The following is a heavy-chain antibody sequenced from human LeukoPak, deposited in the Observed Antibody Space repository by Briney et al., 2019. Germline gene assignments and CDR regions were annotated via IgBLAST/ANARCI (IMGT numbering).Heavy chain of an antibody. CDR3: ARGRAGFSGSWYVY. CDR2: INPSDGST. V-gene: IGHV1-46*01. CDR1: GYTFTSYY. Sequence: ASVKVSCKASGYTFTSYYMHWVRQAPGQGPEWMGVINPSDGSTSYAQKFQGRVAMTRDTSTSTVFMELNSLTSEDAAVYYCARGRAGFSGSWYVYWGQGTLVTVSS. J-gene: IGHJ4*02. D-gene: IGHD6-13*01.